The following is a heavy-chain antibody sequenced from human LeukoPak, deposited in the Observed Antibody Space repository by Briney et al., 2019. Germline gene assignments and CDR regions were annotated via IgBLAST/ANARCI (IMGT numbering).Heavy chain of an antibody. Sequence: GASVKVSCKASGYTFTSYGISWVRQAPGQGLEWMGWISAYNGNTNYAQKLQGRVTMTTDTSASTAYMELRSLRSDDTAVYYCARDRPQDYDFWSGYSSYYYYMDVWGKGTTVTVSS. D-gene: IGHD3-3*01. CDR3: ARDRPQDYDFWSGYSSYYYYMDV. CDR2: ISAYNGNT. CDR1: GYTFTSYG. V-gene: IGHV1-18*01. J-gene: IGHJ6*03.